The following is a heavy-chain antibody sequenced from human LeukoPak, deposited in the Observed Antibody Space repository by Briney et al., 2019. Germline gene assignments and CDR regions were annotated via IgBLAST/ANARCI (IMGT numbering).Heavy chain of an antibody. CDR1: GFTFSSYE. CDR2: ITGRGSSI. CDR3: ARVGSFRRGIVVARSAFDI. V-gene: IGHV3-48*03. Sequence: HPGGSLRLSCAASGFTFSSYEMNWVRQAPGKGLEWVSYITGRGSSIYYADSVKGRFTISRDNAKNSLYLQMNSLRAEDTAVYYCARVGSFRRGIVVARSAFDIWGQGTMVTVSS. D-gene: IGHD3-22*01. J-gene: IGHJ3*02.